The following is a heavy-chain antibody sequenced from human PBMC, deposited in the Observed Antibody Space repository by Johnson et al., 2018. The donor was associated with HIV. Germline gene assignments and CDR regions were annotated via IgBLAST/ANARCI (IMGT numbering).Heavy chain of an antibody. Sequence: VQLVESGGGLVQPGGSLRLSCAASGFSVSSSYMSWVRQAPGKGLEWVSVIYSGGSTFYTASVKGRFTISRDNSRNTLYLQMNSLRVEDTAVYYCARDDDYYDSSGPGAFDIWGQGTMVTVSS. CDR2: IYSGGST. CDR3: ARDDDYYDSSGPGAFDI. V-gene: IGHV3-66*01. D-gene: IGHD3-22*01. J-gene: IGHJ3*02. CDR1: GFSVSSSY.